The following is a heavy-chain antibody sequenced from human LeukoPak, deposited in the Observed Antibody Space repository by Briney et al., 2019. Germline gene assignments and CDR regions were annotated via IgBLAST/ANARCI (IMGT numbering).Heavy chain of an antibody. Sequence: PGGSLRLSCAASGFTLSDNYMNWIRQAPGKGLEWVSYISSGGTTIYYADSMKGRFTISRDNAKNSLHLQMNSLRAEDTAVYYCARQGSHDAFDIWGQGTMVTVSS. CDR3: ARQGSHDAFDI. CDR2: ISSGGTTI. CDR1: GFTLSDNY. J-gene: IGHJ3*02. D-gene: IGHD1-26*01. V-gene: IGHV3-11*04.